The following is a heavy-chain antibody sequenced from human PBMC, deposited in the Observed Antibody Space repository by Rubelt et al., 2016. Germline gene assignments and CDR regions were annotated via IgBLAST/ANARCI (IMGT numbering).Heavy chain of an antibody. CDR2: IWNDGIYK. CDR1: GFTFDEYA. J-gene: IGHJ4*02. CDR3: KSYSSTYYDY. D-gene: IGHD6-13*01. V-gene: IGHV3-33*08. Sequence: VQLVESGGGVVQPGGSLRLSCAASGFTFDEYAMHWVRQAPGKGLEWVANIWNDGIYKDYADSVKGRFTISRDNAKNTLYLQPDSLRAEDTAVYYCKSYSSTYYDYWGQGTLVTVSS.